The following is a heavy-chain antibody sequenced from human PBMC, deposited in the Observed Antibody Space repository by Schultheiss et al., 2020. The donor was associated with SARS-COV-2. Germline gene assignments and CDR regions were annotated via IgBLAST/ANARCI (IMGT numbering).Heavy chain of an antibody. Sequence: SETLSLTCAVYGGSFSGYYWNWIRQPPGKGLEWIGSIYHSGSTYYNPSLKSRVTISVDTSKNQFSLKLSSVTAADTAVYYCARYQYCSGGSCYVLNKLNKTPNFDYWGQGTLVTVSS. CDR1: GGSFSGYY. V-gene: IGHV4-34*01. J-gene: IGHJ4*02. D-gene: IGHD2-15*01. CDR3: ARYQYCSGGSCYVLNKLNKTPNFDY. CDR2: IYHSGST.